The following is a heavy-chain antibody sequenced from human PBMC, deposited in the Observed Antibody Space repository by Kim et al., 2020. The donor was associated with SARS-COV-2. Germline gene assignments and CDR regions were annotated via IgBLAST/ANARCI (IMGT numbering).Heavy chain of an antibody. J-gene: IGHJ6*02. D-gene: IGHD6-13*01. Sequence: SVKVSCKASGGTFSSYAISWVRQAPGQGLEWMGGIIPIFGTANYAQKFQGRVTITADESTSTAYMELSSLRSEDTAVYYCARELKGIAAAAPRNYYGMDVWGQGTTVTVSS. CDR3: ARELKGIAAAAPRNYYGMDV. CDR2: IIPIFGTA. CDR1: GGTFSSYA. V-gene: IGHV1-69*13.